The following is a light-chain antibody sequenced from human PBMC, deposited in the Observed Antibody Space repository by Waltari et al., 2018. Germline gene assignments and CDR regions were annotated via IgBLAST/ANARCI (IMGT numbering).Light chain of an antibody. J-gene: IGLJ2*01. CDR1: DSNIGQNN. Sequence: QSVLTQPPSASGTPGQRVTIPCSGGDSNIGQNNVYWYQHLPGTAPKLLIYRDDQRRSEVPDRFSASKSGTSASLAISVLRSEDEGDYYCATWDGNLRVFGGGTKLTVL. V-gene: IGLV1-47*01. CDR2: RDD. CDR3: ATWDGNLRV.